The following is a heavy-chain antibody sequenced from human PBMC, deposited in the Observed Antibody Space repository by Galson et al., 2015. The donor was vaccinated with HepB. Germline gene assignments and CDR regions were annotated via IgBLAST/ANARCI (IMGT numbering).Heavy chain of an antibody. V-gene: IGHV3-11*01. J-gene: IGHJ4*02. CDR3: ARGLRKYYFDY. Sequence: SLRLSCAASGFTFNDFYMTWIRQVPGEGLEWVSYISSSGSTIYYADSVKGRFTISRDNAKNSLYLQMNSLRGEDTAVYYCARGLRKYYFDYWGQGTLVTVSS. CDR2: ISSSGSTI. CDR1: GFTFNDFY.